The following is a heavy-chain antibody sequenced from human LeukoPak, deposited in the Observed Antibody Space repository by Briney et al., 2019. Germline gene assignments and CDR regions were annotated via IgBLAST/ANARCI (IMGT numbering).Heavy chain of an antibody. CDR3: TRDSPPDY. CDR1: GFIFGTYS. CDR2: ISSSSNTI. J-gene: IGHJ4*02. V-gene: IGHV3-48*01. Sequence: GGSLRLSCAASGFIFGTYSMNWVRQAPGKGLEWVSYISSSSNTIYYADSVKGRFTISRDNAKNSLYLQMNSLRAEDTGIYYCTRDSPPDYWGQGTLVTVSS.